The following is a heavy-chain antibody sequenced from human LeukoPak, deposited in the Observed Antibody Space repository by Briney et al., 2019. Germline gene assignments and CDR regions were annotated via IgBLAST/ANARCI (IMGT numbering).Heavy chain of an antibody. CDR3: ARHYTAMVPTDWFDP. CDR1: GGSISSSSYY. J-gene: IGHJ5*02. CDR2: IYYSGST. Sequence: SETLSLTCTVSGGSISSSSYYWGWIRQPPGTGLEWIGSIYYSGSTYYNPSLKSRVTISVDTSKNQFSLKLSSVTAADTAVYYCARHYTAMVPTDWFDPWGQGTLVTVSS. V-gene: IGHV4-39*01. D-gene: IGHD5-18*01.